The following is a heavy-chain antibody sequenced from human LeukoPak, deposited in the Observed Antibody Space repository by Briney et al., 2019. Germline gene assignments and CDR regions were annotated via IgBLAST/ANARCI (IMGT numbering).Heavy chain of an antibody. CDR2: IYTSGST. D-gene: IGHD4-11*01. Sequence: SETLSLTRTVSGGSISSYYWSWIRQPPGKGLEWIGYIYTSGSTNYNPSLKSRVTISVDTSKNQFSLKLSSVTAADTAVYYCARHRPNSNRLTYYYYYYMDVWGKGTTVTVSS. V-gene: IGHV4-4*09. CDR1: GGSISSYY. CDR3: ARHRPNSNRLTYYYYYYMDV. J-gene: IGHJ6*03.